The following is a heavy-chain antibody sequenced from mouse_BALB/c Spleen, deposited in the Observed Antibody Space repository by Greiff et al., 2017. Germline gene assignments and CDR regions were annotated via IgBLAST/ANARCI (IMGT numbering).Heavy chain of an antibody. Sequence: QVQLQQSGPELVKPGASVKISCKASGYAFSSSWMNWVKQRPGQGLEWIGRIYPGDGDTNYNGKFKGKATLTADKSSSTAYMQLSSLTSVDSAVYFCARDGYYGNYGAMDYWGQGTSVTVSS. CDR2: IYPGDGDT. V-gene: IGHV1-82*01. J-gene: IGHJ4*01. D-gene: IGHD2-1*01. CDR3: ARDGYYGNYGAMDY. CDR1: GYAFSSSW.